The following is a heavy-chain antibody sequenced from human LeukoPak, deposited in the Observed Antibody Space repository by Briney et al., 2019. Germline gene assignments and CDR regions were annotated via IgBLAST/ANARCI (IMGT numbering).Heavy chain of an antibody. CDR1: GFSFSSYW. Sequence: GGSLRLSCAASGFSFSSYWMHWVRQAPGKGLVWVSRINTDGSDTTYADSVKGRFTVSRDNAKNTLYLQMNSLRAEDAAVYYCARGGSSRYSFGFGWGQGTLVTVSS. V-gene: IGHV3-74*01. CDR2: INTDGSDT. D-gene: IGHD5-18*01. CDR3: ARGGSSRYSFGFG. J-gene: IGHJ1*01.